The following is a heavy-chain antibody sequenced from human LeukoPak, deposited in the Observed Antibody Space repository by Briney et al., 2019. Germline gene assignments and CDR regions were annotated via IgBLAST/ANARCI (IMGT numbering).Heavy chain of an antibody. CDR2: IYSRGNT. Sequence: SETLSLTCSVSCVSISSGSNYWGWIRQPPGKTLEWIGSIYSRGNTYYNPSLKSRVIILIDTAKNHFSLNLSSVTAADTAVYYCARSDGYGLVGIWGQGTMVTVSS. CDR1: CVSISSGSNY. J-gene: IGHJ3*02. D-gene: IGHD3-10*01. V-gene: IGHV4-39*07. CDR3: ARSDGYGLVGI.